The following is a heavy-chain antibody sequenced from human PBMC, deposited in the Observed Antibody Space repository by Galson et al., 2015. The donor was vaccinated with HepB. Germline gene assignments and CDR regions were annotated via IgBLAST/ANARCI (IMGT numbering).Heavy chain of an antibody. CDR1: GYTFTSYA. CDR2: INPYNGNT. CDR3: TKDGGGGGTYFDP. D-gene: IGHD1-1*01. Sequence: QSGAEVKKPGASVKVSCKASGYTFTSYAMNWVRQAPGQGLEWMGWINPYNGNTNYAQKLQGRVTMTTDTSTSTAYMELRSLRSDDTAVYYCTKDGGGGGTYFDPWGQGTLVTVSS. V-gene: IGHV1-18*01. J-gene: IGHJ5*02.